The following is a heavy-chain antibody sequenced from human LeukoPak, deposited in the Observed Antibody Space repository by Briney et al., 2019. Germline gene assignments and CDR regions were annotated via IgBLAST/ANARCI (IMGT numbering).Heavy chain of an antibody. J-gene: IGHJ4*02. CDR3: AREGYYGSGSPPSLYFDY. D-gene: IGHD3-10*01. V-gene: IGHV3-30-3*01. CDR1: GFTFRNYV. CDR2: TSSDLNVK. Sequence: GGSLRLSCAAPGFTFRNYVIHWVRQAPGKWLEWVAVTSSDLNVKLYADSVKGRFTISRDNSRSTLYLQMNSLRPEDTAIYYCAREGYYGSGSPPSLYFDYWGQGTLVTVSS.